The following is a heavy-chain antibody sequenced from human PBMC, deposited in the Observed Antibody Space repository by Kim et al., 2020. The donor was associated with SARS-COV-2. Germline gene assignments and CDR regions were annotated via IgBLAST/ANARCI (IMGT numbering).Heavy chain of an antibody. CDR3: AKDLFQDGYDYFDY. V-gene: IGHV3-23*01. Sequence: ADSVKGRFNISRDNSKTTLYLQMNSLRAEDTAVYYCAKDLFQDGYDYFDYWGQGTLVTVSS. J-gene: IGHJ4*02. D-gene: IGHD5-12*01.